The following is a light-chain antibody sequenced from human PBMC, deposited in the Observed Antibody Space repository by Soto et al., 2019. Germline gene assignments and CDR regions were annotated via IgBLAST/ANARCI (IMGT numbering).Light chain of an antibody. CDR1: SSDVDNYNY. CDR3: SSYTSSSTLVL. Sequence: QSVLTQPASVSGSPGQSITISCTGTSSDVDNYNYVSWYQQHPDKAPKVMIYDVSNRPSGVSNRFSGSKSGNTASLTISGLQAEDEADYYCSSYTSSSTLVLFGGGTKLTVL. V-gene: IGLV2-14*01. CDR2: DVS. J-gene: IGLJ2*01.